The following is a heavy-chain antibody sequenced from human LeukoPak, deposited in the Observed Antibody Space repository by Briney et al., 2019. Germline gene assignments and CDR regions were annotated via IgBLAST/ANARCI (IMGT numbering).Heavy chain of an antibody. D-gene: IGHD2-21*02. CDR3: ATGPVVVVTAIQDY. CDR1: GFIFSSYG. Sequence: GGSRRLSCAASGFIFSSYGMHWVRQAPGKGLEWVSVIYSGGRTYYADSVKGRFTISRDNSKNTLYLQMNSLRAEDTAVYYCATGPVVVVTAIQDYWGQGTLVTVSS. V-gene: IGHV3-66*01. CDR2: IYSGGRT. J-gene: IGHJ4*02.